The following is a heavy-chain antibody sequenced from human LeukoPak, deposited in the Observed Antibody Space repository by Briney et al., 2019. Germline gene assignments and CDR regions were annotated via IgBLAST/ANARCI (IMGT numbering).Heavy chain of an antibody. CDR3: ARDLGIAARPYYYYGMDV. V-gene: IGHV3-23*01. CDR1: GFTFSNYP. Sequence: GGSLRLSCAASGFTFSNYPMTWVRQAPGKGLERVSSISGRDDNTYYADSVKGRFTISRDNSKNTLYLQMNSLRAEDTAVYYCARDLGIAARPYYYYGMDVWGQGTTVTVSS. CDR2: ISGRDDNT. D-gene: IGHD6-6*01. J-gene: IGHJ6*02.